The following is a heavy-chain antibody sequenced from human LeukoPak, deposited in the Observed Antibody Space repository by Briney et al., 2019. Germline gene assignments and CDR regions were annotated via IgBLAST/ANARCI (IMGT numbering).Heavy chain of an antibody. CDR3: ARGLAGSFDY. V-gene: IGHV5-51*01. CDR1: GYSFTNYW. J-gene: IGHJ4*02. Sequence: GESLKISCKGSGYSFTNYWIGWVRQMPGKGLEWMGIIYPRDSDTRYSPSFQGQVTIPTDKSVSTAYLQWSSLKASDTAMYYCARGLAGSFDYWGQGTLVTVSS. D-gene: IGHD6-19*01. CDR2: IYPRDSDT.